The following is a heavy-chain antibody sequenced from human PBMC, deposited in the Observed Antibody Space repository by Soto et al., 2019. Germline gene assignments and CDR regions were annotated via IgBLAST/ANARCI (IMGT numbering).Heavy chain of an antibody. Sequence: SDTLSLTCTVSGGSISIYYWSWIRQPPGKGLEWIGYIYYSGSTNYNPSLKSRVTISVDTSKNQFSLKLSSVTAADTAVYYCARGVDSSGYYPFDYWGQGTLVTVSS. D-gene: IGHD3-22*01. CDR1: GGSISIYY. CDR3: ARGVDSSGYYPFDY. J-gene: IGHJ4*02. V-gene: IGHV4-59*01. CDR2: IYYSGST.